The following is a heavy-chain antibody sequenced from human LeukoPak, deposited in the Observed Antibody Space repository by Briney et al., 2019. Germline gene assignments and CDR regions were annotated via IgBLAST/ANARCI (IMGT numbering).Heavy chain of an antibody. CDR1: GYTFTSYS. V-gene: IGHV1-18*01. D-gene: IGHD4-17*01. Sequence: ASVKVSCKASGYTFTSYSISWVRQAPGQGLEWMGWISAYNGNTNYAQKLQGRVTMTTDTSTSTAYMELRSLRSDDTAVYYCVYSYGDFQSDALDIWGQGTMVTVSS. CDR3: VYSYGDFQSDALDI. CDR2: ISAYNGNT. J-gene: IGHJ3*02.